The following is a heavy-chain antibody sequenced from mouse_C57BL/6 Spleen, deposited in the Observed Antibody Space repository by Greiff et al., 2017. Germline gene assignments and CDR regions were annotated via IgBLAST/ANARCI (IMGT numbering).Heavy chain of an antibody. Sequence: QVQLQQSGAELARPGASVKLSCKASGYTFTSYGISWVKQRTGQGLEWIGEIDPTSGNTYYNEKFKGKATLTADKSSSTAYMELRSLTSEAAAVYFCATGQAKAWFAYWGQGTLVTVSA. J-gene: IGHJ3*01. CDR1: GYTFTSYG. CDR3: ATGQAKAWFAY. D-gene: IGHD3-2*02. CDR2: IDPTSGNT. V-gene: IGHV1-81*01.